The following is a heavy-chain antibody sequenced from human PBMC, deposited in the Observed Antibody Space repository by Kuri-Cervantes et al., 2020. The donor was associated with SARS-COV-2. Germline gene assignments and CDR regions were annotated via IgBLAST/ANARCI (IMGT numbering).Heavy chain of an antibody. CDR3: ARKGVVVPTPVDYYYAMDV. CDR1: RSSFTGYY. V-gene: IGHV1-2*04. CDR2: INPNSGGT. J-gene: IGHJ6*02. Sequence: SVNVSRLASRSSFTGYYIHWVLQAPGQGLERMGWINPNSGGTNYAQKLQGWVTMTTDTSTNTDSMELTSLRSDDTAVYYCARKGVVVPTPVDYYYAMDVWGRGTTVTVSS. D-gene: IGHD2-2*01.